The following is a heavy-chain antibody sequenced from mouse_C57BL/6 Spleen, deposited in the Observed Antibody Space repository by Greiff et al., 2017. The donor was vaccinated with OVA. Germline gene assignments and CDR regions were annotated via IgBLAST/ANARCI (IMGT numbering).Heavy chain of an antibody. V-gene: IGHV2-6*01. D-gene: IGHD4-1*01. CDR2: IWGVGST. CDR3: ARAPSGTNYAMDY. J-gene: IGHJ4*01. Sequence: QVQLKESGPGLVAPSQSLSITCTVSGFSLTSYGVDWVRQSPGKGLEWLGVIWGVGSTNYNSALKSRLSISKDNSKSQVFLKMNSLQTDDTAMYYCARAPSGTNYAMDYWGQGTSVTVSS. CDR1: GFSLTSYG.